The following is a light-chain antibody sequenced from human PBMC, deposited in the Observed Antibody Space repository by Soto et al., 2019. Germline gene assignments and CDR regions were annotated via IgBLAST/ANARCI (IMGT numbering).Light chain of an antibody. CDR3: QQYNNWPPWT. CDR1: RSVTTN. V-gene: IGKV3-15*01. CDR2: GAS. Sequence: IVVTPSPATLSVSPGERVTLSCRASRSVTTNFAWYQQKPGQAPRLLIYGASTRATGIPARFIGSGSGTEFTLTISSLQSEDFAVDYCQQYNNWPPWTFGQGTKVDIK. J-gene: IGKJ1*01.